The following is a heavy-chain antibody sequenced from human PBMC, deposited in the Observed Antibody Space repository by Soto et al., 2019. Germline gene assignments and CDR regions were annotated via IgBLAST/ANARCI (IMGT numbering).Heavy chain of an antibody. CDR1: GFTVSSNY. CDR3: ARGLYSGYHMNYLDY. Sequence: GGGLIQPGGSLRLSCAASGFTVSSNYMSWVRQAPGKGLEWVSIIYSGGDSYHADSVKGRFTISRDNSKNTLFLQMNSLRVEDTAVYYYARGLYSGYHMNYLDYWGQGTLVTVSS. J-gene: IGHJ4*02. D-gene: IGHD5-12*01. CDR2: IYSGGDS. V-gene: IGHV3-53*01.